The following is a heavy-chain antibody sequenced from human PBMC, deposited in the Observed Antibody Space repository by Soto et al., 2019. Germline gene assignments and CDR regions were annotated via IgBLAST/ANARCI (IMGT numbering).Heavy chain of an antibody. J-gene: IGHJ3*02. V-gene: IGHV1-8*01. D-gene: IGHD2-2*02. CDR2: MNPNSGNT. Sequence: ASVKVSCKASGYTFTSYDINWVRQATGQGLEWMGWMNPNSGNTGYAQKFQGRVTMTRNTSISTAYMELSSLRSEDTAVYYCARAATLGYCSSTSCYNVDAFDIWGQGTMVTVSS. CDR1: GYTFTSYD. CDR3: ARAATLGYCSSTSCYNVDAFDI.